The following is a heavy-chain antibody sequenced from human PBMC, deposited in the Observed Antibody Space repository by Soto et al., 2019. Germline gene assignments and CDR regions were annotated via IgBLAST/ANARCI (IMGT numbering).Heavy chain of an antibody. CDR3: TTDRGHMYDFDY. V-gene: IGHV3-15*01. Sequence: EVQLVESGGGLVKPGGSLRLSCAASGFTFDNAWMSWVRQAPGKGLEWVGRIKSKTDGGTADYAAPVKGRFTISRDDSKHTLFLQMNSLKTVDTAVYYCTTDRGHMYDFDYWGQGTLVPGSS. J-gene: IGHJ4*02. CDR2: IKSKTDGGTA. D-gene: IGHD2-8*01. CDR1: GFTFDNAW.